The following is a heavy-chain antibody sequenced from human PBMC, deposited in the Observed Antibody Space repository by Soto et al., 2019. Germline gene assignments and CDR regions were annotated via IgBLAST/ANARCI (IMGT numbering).Heavy chain of an antibody. CDR2: ISGSGGST. CDR1: GFTFSSYA. D-gene: IGHD2-2*01. V-gene: IGHV3-23*01. CDR3: AKDIVVVPAASWGWFDP. Sequence: GESLKISCAASGFTFSSYAMSWVRQAPGKGLEWVSAISGSGGSTYYADSVKGRFTISRDNSKNTLYLQMNSLRAEDTAVYYCAKDIVVVPAASWGWFDPWGQGTLVTVSS. J-gene: IGHJ5*02.